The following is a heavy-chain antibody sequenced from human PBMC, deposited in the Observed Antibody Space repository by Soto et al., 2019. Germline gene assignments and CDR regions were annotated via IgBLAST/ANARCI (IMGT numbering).Heavy chain of an antibody. V-gene: IGHV4-39*01. CDR3: ARRDYDFWSGYPLGIDY. CDR1: GGSISSSSYY. Sequence: QLQLQESGPGLVKPSETLSLTCTVSGGSISSSSYYWGWIRQPPGNGLEWIGSIYYSGSTYYNPSLTSRVTISVDTSKNQFSLKLSSVTAADTAVYYCARRDYDFWSGYPLGIDYWGQGTLVTVSS. J-gene: IGHJ4*02. CDR2: IYYSGST. D-gene: IGHD3-3*01.